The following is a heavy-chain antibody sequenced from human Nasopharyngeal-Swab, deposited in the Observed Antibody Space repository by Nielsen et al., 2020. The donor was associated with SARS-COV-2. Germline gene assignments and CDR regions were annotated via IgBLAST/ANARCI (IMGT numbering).Heavy chain of an antibody. D-gene: IGHD6-19*01. CDR3: ARDQTVAGYDFDY. Sequence: GGSLRLSCTVSGLAFSGYWKSWVRKEQGKGLEWVANINQAGSEKYYVDSVKGRFTISRDNAKNSLLLEMNSLSAEDTAVYYCARDQTVAGYDFDYWGQGTLVTVSP. J-gene: IGHJ4*02. CDR1: GLAFSGYW. V-gene: IGHV3-7*05. CDR2: INQAGSEK.